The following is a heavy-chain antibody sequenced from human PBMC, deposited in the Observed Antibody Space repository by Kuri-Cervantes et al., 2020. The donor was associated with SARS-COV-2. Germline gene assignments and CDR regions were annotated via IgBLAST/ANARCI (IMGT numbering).Heavy chain of an antibody. CDR2: ISSSSSYI. D-gene: IGHD5-18*01. Sequence: GGSLRLSCAASGFTFSGHWIHWVRQAPGKGLEWVSSISSSSSYIYYADSVKGRFTISRDNAKNSLYLQMNSLRAEDTAVYYCASVEDTAMVYYYYYGMDVWGQGTTVTVSS. V-gene: IGHV3-21*01. J-gene: IGHJ6*02. CDR1: GFTFSGHW. CDR3: ASVEDTAMVYYYYYGMDV.